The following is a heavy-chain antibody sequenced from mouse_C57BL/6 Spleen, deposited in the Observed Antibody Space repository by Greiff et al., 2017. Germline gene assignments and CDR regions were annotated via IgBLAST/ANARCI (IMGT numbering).Heavy chain of an antibody. CDR1: GYAFSSSW. CDR3: AKLVTTGYFDD. Sequence: QVQLQQSGPELVKPGASVKISCKASGYAFSSSWMNWVKQRPGKGLEWIGRIYPGDGDTNYNGKFKGKATLTADKSSSTAYMQLSSLTSEDSAVYFCAKLVTTGYFDDWGQGTTLTVSS. V-gene: IGHV1-82*01. J-gene: IGHJ2*01. D-gene: IGHD2-3*01. CDR2: IYPGDGDT.